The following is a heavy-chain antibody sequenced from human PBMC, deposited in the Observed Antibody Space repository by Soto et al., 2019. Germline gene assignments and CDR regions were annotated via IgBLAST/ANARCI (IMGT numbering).Heavy chain of an antibody. V-gene: IGHV3-23*01. D-gene: IGHD3-22*01. CDR3: AKSLGDYYDSSGIHSYYYGMDV. J-gene: IGHJ6*02. Sequence: EVQLLESGGGLVQPGGSLRLSCAASGFTFSSYAMSWVRQAPGKGLEWVSAISGSGGSTYYADSVKGRFTISRDNSKNTLYLTMNSLRAEDTAVYYCAKSLGDYYDSSGIHSYYYGMDVWGQGTTVSVSS. CDR1: GFTFSSYA. CDR2: ISGSGGST.